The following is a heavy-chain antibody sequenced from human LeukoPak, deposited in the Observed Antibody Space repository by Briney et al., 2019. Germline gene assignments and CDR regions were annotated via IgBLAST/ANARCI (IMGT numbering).Heavy chain of an antibody. CDR2: IYYSGST. J-gene: IGHJ6*02. CDR3: ARHASTGSSWSYYYYYGMDV. CDR1: GGSISSSSYY. V-gene: IGHV4-39*01. D-gene: IGHD6-13*01. Sequence: SETLSLTCTVSGGSISSSSYYWGWIRQPPGKGLEWIGSIYYSGSTYYNPSLKSRVTISVDTSKNQFSLKLSSVTAADTAVYYCARHASTGSSWSYYYYYGMDVWGQGTTVTVSS.